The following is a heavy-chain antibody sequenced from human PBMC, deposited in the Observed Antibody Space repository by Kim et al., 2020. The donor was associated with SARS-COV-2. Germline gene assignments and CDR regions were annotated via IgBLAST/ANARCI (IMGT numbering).Heavy chain of an antibody. CDR3: VKGDVSDP. D-gene: IGHD3-16*01. J-gene: IGHJ5*02. CDR2: SGRI. V-gene: IGHV3-9*01. Sequence: SGRIDCADTVKGRFTISRDNAKKTLYLQMNSLRTEDTALYHCVKGDVSDPWGQGTLVTVSS.